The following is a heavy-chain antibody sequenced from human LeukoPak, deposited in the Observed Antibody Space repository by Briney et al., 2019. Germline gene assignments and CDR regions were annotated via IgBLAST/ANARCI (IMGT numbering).Heavy chain of an antibody. Sequence: GGSLRLSCAASAFTFSSYSMNWVRQAPGKGLEWVSSISSSGSYIYYADSVKGRFTISRGNAKNSLYLQMNSLRAEDTAVYYCARVYDTSGWYPYYYYMDVWGKGTTVTVSS. CDR1: AFTFSSYS. V-gene: IGHV3-21*04. D-gene: IGHD6-19*01. CDR3: ARVYDTSGWYPYYYYMDV. CDR2: ISSSGSYI. J-gene: IGHJ6*03.